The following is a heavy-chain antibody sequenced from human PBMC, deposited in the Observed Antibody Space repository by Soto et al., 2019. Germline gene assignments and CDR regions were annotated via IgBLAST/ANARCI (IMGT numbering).Heavy chain of an antibody. Sequence: QVQLVQSGAEVKNPGSSVKVSCKASGCTFSSYAISWLRQAPGQGLEWMGAITPIFCTANYAQKFQGRVTITADKSTSKAYMELSSLRSEDTAVYYFARDPRGTKGYFDYWGQGPLVTIS. CDR3: ARDPRGTKGYFDY. D-gene: IGHD1-26*01. V-gene: IGHV1-69*06. CDR1: GCTFSSYA. CDR2: ITPIFCTA. J-gene: IGHJ4*02.